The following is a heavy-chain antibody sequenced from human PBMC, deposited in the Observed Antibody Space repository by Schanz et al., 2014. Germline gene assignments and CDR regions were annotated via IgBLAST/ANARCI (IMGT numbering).Heavy chain of an antibody. V-gene: IGHV1-46*01. Sequence: QVQLVQSGAEVKKPGASVKVSCKASGYTFSDYYIHWVRQAPGQGLEWVGIINPSEGGTSFPQKFKDRLTMTRDTSTSTFYMELSSLRSEDTAVYYCARDRLECGAECYSVEVFEIWGQGTLVIVSS. CDR2: INPSEGGT. CDR3: ARDRLECGAECYSVEVFEI. D-gene: IGHD2-21*01. CDR1: GYTFSDYY. J-gene: IGHJ4*02.